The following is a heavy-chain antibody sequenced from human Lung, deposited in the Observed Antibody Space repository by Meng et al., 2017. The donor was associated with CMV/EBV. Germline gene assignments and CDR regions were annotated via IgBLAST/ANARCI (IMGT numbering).Heavy chain of an antibody. Sequence: ASVXVSCKASGYKFTDYGITWVRQAPGQGLEWMGWIYTYNGNTNFAQNVQGRGSMTRDTSTSTAYMELRSLRSDDTAVYYCARSKIAARSHYYYVMDVWGQGXTVTVSS. CDR3: ARSKIAARSHYYYVMDV. V-gene: IGHV1-18*01. D-gene: IGHD6-6*01. J-gene: IGHJ6*02. CDR2: IYTYNGNT. CDR1: GYKFTDYG.